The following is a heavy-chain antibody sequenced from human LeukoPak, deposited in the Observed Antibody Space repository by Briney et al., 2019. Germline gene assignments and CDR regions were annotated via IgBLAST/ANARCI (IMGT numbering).Heavy chain of an antibody. J-gene: IGHJ4*02. CDR1: GFTFSWYR. Sequence: GGSLRLSCAASGFTFSWYRTTWVRQAPGKGLEWVASIKEDGGEKFYVDSVKGRLIISRDNAENSLYLQVNSLRVEDTAVYYCARGGINYYDNWGQGTLVTVSS. CDR2: IKEDGGEK. V-gene: IGHV3-7*04. CDR3: ARGGINYYDN. D-gene: IGHD3-10*01.